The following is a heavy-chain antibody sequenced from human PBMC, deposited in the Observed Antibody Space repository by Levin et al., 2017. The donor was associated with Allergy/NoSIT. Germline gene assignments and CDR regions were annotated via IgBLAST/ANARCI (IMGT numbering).Heavy chain of an antibody. CDR2: INPNSGGT. Sequence: GESLKISCKASGYTFTGYYMHWVRQAPGQGLEWMGRINPNSGGTNYAQKFQGRVTMTRDTSISTAYMELSRLRSDDTAVYYCAREHCSSTSCHYYYYMDVWGKGTTVTVSS. J-gene: IGHJ6*03. CDR1: GYTFTGYY. D-gene: IGHD2-2*01. V-gene: IGHV1-2*06. CDR3: AREHCSSTSCHYYYYMDV.